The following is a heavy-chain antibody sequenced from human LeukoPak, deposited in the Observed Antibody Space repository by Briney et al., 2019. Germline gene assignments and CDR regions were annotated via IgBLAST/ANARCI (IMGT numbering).Heavy chain of an antibody. CDR3: ARQAFGGVIVDFDY. CDR1: GGSISSSSYS. J-gene: IGHJ4*02. V-gene: IGHV4-39*01. CDR2: IYYSGST. Sequence: SETLSLTCTVSGGSISSSSYSWGWIRQPPGKGLEWIGSIYYSGSTYYNPSLKSRVTISVDTSKNQFSLKLSSVTAADTAVYYCARQAFGGVIVDFDYWGQGTLVTVSS. D-gene: IGHD3-16*02.